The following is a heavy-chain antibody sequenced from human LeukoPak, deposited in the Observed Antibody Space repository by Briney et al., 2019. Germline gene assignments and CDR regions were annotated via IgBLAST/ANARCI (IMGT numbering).Heavy chain of an antibody. CDR3: AKERVVVIKEAVFDY. D-gene: IGHD3-22*01. V-gene: IGHV3-7*01. CDR2: IKYDGSER. Sequence: GGSLRLSCAASGLQNKFWMSWVRQAPGKGLEWVANIKYDGSERNYVDSVKGRFTISRDNATISVSLQMNSLRAEDTAVYYCAKERVVVIKEAVFDYWGQGTLVTVSS. CDR1: GLQNKFW. J-gene: IGHJ4*02.